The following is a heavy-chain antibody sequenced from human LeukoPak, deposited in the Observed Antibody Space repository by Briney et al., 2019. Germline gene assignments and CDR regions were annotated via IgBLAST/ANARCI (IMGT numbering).Heavy chain of an antibody. CDR1: GLNFSSYA. J-gene: IGHJ3*02. V-gene: IGHV3-30*01. D-gene: IGHD1-26*01. Sequence: GGSLRLSCAASGLNFSSYAMHWVRQAPGKGLEWVALISYDGSNKYYADSVKGRFTISGDKSKNTLYLQMNSLRPEDTAFYYCARGPGPIAGAKNPFDIWGQGTMVTVSS. CDR3: ARGPGPIAGAKNPFDI. CDR2: ISYDGSNK.